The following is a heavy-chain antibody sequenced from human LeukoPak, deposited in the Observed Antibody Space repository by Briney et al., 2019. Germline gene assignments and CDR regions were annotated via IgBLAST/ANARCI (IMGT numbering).Heavy chain of an antibody. D-gene: IGHD3-10*01. CDR2: IYYSGST. J-gene: IGHJ3*02. Sequence: SETLSLTCTDTGGSISSYYWSWIRQPPGKGLEWNGYIYYSGSTNYNPSLKSRVTISVDTSKNQFSLKLSSVTAADTAVYYCAREIRGYYGSGSRPPAFDIWGQGTMVTVSS. CDR1: GGSISSYY. CDR3: AREIRGYYGSGSRPPAFDI. V-gene: IGHV4-59*01.